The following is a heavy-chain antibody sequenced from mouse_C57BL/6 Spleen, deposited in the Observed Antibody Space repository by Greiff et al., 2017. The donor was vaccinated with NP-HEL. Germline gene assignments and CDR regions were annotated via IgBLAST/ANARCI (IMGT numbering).Heavy chain of an antibody. CDR3: TSLYDSRYAMDY. CDR2: IYPGNGDT. CDR1: GYTFTSYW. J-gene: IGHJ4*01. Sequence: EVQLQQSGTVLARPGASVKMSCKTSGYTFTSYWMHWVKQRPGQGLEWIGAIYPGNGDTSYNEKFKGKAKLTAGTSASTAYMELSSLTNEDSAVYYCTSLYDSRYAMDYWGQGTSVTVSS. D-gene: IGHD2-3*01. V-gene: IGHV1-5*01.